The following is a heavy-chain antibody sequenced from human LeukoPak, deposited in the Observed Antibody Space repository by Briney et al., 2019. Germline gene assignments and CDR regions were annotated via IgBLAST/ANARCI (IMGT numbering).Heavy chain of an antibody. CDR1: GFTFSSYS. Sequence: LPGGSLRLSCAASGFTFSSYSMNWVRQAPGKGLEWVSYISSSSSTIYYADSVKGRFPISRDNAKNSLYLQMNSLRDEDTAVHYCAREGYCSGGTCYDYWGQGTLVTVSS. J-gene: IGHJ4*02. D-gene: IGHD2-15*01. CDR3: AREGYCSGGTCYDY. CDR2: ISSSSSTI. V-gene: IGHV3-48*02.